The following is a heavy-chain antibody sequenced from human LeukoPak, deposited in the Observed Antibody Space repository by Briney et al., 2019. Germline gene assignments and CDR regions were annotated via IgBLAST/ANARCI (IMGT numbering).Heavy chain of an antibody. CDR2: IYSGGST. V-gene: IGHV3-66*01. CDR1: GFTFSSYA. CDR3: ARDRGGSGWFDY. D-gene: IGHD6-19*01. J-gene: IGHJ4*02. Sequence: GGSLRLSCAASGFTFSSYAMHWVRQAPGKGLEWVSVIYSGGSTYYSDSVKGRFTISRDNSKNTLYLQMNSLRAEDTAVYYCARDRGGSGWFDYWGQGTLVPVSS.